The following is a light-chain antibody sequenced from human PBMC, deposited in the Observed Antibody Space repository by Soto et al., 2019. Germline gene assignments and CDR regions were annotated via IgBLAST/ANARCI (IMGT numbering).Light chain of an antibody. Sequence: QSALTQPASVSGSPGQSITISCTGTSHDVGAYDYVSWFQQHPGKAPKPMIYEVTNRPSGVSDRFSGSKSGNTASLTISALQAEDEADYYCSSYTSRSTLVFGGGTKLTVL. CDR3: SSYTSRSTLV. CDR1: SHDVGAYDY. V-gene: IGLV2-14*01. CDR2: EVT. J-gene: IGLJ3*02.